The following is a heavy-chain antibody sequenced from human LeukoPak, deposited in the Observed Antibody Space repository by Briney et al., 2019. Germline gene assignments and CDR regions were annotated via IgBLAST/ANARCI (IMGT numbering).Heavy chain of an antibody. CDR3: ARDVIAADYFDY. CDR2: IYSGGST. V-gene: IGHV3-53*01. CDR1: GFTVSSNY. Sequence: GGSLRLSCAASGFTVSSNYMSWVRQAPGKGLEWVSVIYSGGSTYYADSVKGRFTISRDNSKDTLYLQMNSLRAEDTAVYYCARDVIAADYFDYWGQGTLVTVSS. J-gene: IGHJ4*02. D-gene: IGHD6-13*01.